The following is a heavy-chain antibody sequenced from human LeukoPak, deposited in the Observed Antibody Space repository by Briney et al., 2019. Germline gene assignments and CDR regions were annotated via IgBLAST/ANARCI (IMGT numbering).Heavy chain of an antibody. V-gene: IGHV1-69*13. Sequence: GASVKVSCMASGGTFTSYAISWVRQAPGQGLEWMGGIIPIFGTANYAQKFQGRVTITADESTSTAYMELSSLRSEDTAVYYCARASVLRYFDWLLYGYFDYWGQGTLVTVSS. D-gene: IGHD3-9*01. CDR1: GGTFTSYA. CDR3: ARASVLRYFDWLLYGYFDY. CDR2: IIPIFGTA. J-gene: IGHJ4*02.